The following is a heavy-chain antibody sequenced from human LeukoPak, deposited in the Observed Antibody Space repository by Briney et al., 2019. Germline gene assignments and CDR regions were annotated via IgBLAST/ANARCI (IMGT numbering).Heavy chain of an antibody. Sequence: SETLSLTCTASGGSISNYYWSWIRQPAGKGLEWIGRIYSSGSTNYNPSLKSRVSISVDKSKNQFSLKLSSVTAADTAVYYCVRLSNYYDSSGYYYAFDYWGQGTLVTVSS. CDR3: VRLSNYYDSSGYYYAFDY. J-gene: IGHJ4*02. V-gene: IGHV4-4*07. CDR1: GGSISNYY. CDR2: IYSSGST. D-gene: IGHD3-22*01.